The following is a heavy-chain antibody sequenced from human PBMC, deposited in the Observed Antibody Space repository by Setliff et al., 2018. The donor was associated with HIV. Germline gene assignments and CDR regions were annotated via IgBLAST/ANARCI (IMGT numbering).Heavy chain of an antibody. CDR1: GDSISSGGYY. V-gene: IGHV4-61*02. Sequence: SETLSLTCTVSGDSISSGGYYWSWIRQPAGQGLEWIGRIYTSGNTNYNPSTNYNPSLKSRITISLETSRNQFSLRVTSVPATDTAVYYSTRQAPVAGSGAFDIWGQGTMVTVSS. CDR2: IYTSGNTNYNPST. D-gene: IGHD6-19*01. J-gene: IGHJ3*02. CDR3: TRQAPVAGSGAFDI.